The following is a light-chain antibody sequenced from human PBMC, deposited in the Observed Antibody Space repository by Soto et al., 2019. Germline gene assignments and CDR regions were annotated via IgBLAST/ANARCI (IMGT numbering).Light chain of an antibody. CDR1: SSNLGADFD. CDR3: QSYAGSLRAVV. V-gene: IGLV1-40*01. CDR2: ANK. Sequence: QSVLTQPPSLSGAPGQRVTISCTGTSSNLGADFDVHWYHHLPGTAPKLLIYANKIRPPGVPDRFSASKSGTSASLAITGLQSDDEADYYCQSYAGSLRAVVFGGGTKLTVL. J-gene: IGLJ2*01.